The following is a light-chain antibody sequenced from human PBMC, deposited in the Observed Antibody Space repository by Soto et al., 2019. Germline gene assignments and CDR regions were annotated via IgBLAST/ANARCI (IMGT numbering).Light chain of an antibody. Sequence: DLQMTQSPSSVSASVGDRVTITCRASQSISNWLAWYQQKPGKALNFLIYVASNFQSAVPSRFSGSGSGTDFTLTLSSLQPEDFATYFCQQTYSFARAFGGGTKLEIK. CDR1: QSISNW. CDR2: VAS. V-gene: IGKV1-12*01. J-gene: IGKJ4*01. CDR3: QQTYSFARA.